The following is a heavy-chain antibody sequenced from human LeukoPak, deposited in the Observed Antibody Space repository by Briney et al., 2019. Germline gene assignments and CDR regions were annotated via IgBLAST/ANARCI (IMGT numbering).Heavy chain of an antibody. D-gene: IGHD3-3*01. Sequence: ASVKVSCKASGGTFSSYGISWVRQAPGQGLEWMGWISAYNGNTNYAQKLQGRVTMTTDTSTSTAYMELRSLRSDDTAVYYWARLPHYDFWSGYTKVFDYWGQGTLVTVSS. V-gene: IGHV1-18*01. CDR2: ISAYNGNT. J-gene: IGHJ4*02. CDR3: ARLPHYDFWSGYTKVFDY. CDR1: GGTFSSYG.